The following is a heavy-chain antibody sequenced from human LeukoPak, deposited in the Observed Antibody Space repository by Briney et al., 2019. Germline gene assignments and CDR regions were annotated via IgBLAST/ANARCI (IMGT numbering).Heavy chain of an antibody. J-gene: IGHJ4*02. D-gene: IGHD2-15*01. CDR3: TTFSVVVVSPRGRPF. Sequence: TGGSLRLSCAASGFTFSRAWMNWVRQAPGKGLEWVGRIKSKTDGGTSDYAAPVKGRFTISIDDSKNALYLQMNSLKTEDTGVYSLTTFSVVVVSPRGRPFWGQEPWVPVPS. CDR1: GFTFSRAW. CDR2: IKSKTDGGTS. V-gene: IGHV3-15*01.